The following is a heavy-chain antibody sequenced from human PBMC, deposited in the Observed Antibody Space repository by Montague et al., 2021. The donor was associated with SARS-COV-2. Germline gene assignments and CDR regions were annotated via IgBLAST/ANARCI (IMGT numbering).Heavy chain of an antibody. CDR3: ATPRGQLWFGDWAGLDY. D-gene: IGHD3-10*01. V-gene: IGHV3-30-3*01. CDR1: GFTFSSYA. CDR2: ISYDGSNK. J-gene: IGHJ4*02. Sequence: SLRLSCAASGFTFSSYAMHWVRQAPSKGLEWVAVISYDGSNKYYADSVKGRFTISRDNSKNTLYLQMSSLRAEDTAVYYCATPRGQLWFGDWAGLDYWGQGTLVTVSS.